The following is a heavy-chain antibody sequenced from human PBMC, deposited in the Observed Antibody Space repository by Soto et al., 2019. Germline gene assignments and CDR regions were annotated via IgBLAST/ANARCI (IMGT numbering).Heavy chain of an antibody. CDR1: GGSISSGGYS. CDR2: IYHSGST. D-gene: IGHD1-26*01. Sequence: PSETLSLTCAVSGGSISSGGYSWSWIRQPPGKGLERIGYIYHSGSTYYNPSLKSRVTISVDRSKNQFSLKLSSVTAADTAIYYCARSSGTYGTLDYWGEGTLVTVSS. CDR3: ARSSGTYGTLDY. J-gene: IGHJ4*02. V-gene: IGHV4-30-2*01.